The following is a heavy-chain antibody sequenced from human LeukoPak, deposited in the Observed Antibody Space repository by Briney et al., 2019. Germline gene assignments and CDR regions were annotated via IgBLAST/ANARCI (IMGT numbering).Heavy chain of an antibody. Sequence: GASVKVSCKASGYTFTTYVMNWVRQAPGQGLEWMGWINTNTGNPTYAQGFTGRFVFSLDTSVSTAYLQISSLKAEDTAVYYCARDVGALAGYVAASNWFDPWGQGTLVTVSS. CDR2: INTNTGNP. CDR3: ARDVGALAGYVAASNWFDP. CDR1: GYTFTTYV. D-gene: IGHD6-19*01. V-gene: IGHV7-4-1*02. J-gene: IGHJ5*02.